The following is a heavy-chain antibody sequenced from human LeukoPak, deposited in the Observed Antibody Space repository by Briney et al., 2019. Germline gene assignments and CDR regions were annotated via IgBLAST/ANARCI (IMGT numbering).Heavy chain of an antibody. CDR2: MNPNSGNT. CDR1: GYTFTSYD. V-gene: IGHV1-8*03. D-gene: IGHD1-1*01. J-gene: IGHJ6*03. CDR3: ARDNWGELEGKHAPPWRYYYYMDV. Sequence: GASVKVSCKASGYTFTSYDINWVRQATGQGLEWMGRMNPNSGNTGYAQKFQGRVTITRNTSISTAYMELSSLRSEDTAVYYCARDNWGELEGKHAPPWRYYYYMDVWGKGTTVTISS.